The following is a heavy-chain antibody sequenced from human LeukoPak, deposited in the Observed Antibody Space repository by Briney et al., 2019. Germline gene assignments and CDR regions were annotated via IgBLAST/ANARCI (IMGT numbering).Heavy chain of an antibody. J-gene: IGHJ5*02. V-gene: IGHV3-53*01. Sequence: GGSLRLSCAASGFTFSSYWMSWVRQAPGKGLEWVSVIYSGGSTYYADSVKGRFTISRDNSKNTLYLQMNSLGAEDTAVYYCARYLGLSRFLDPWGQGTLVTVSS. CDR2: IYSGGST. CDR1: GFTFSSYW. D-gene: IGHD3-16*02. CDR3: ARYLGLSRFLDP.